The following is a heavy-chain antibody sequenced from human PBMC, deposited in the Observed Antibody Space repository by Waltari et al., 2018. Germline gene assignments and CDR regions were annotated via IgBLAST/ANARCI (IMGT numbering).Heavy chain of an antibody. V-gene: IGHV3-15*01. D-gene: IGHD2-15*01. J-gene: IGHJ4*02. CDR3: TQGWVRY. CDR1: GFNFNSAW. CDR2: MKRKTDGETR. Sequence: DVHLVESGGGFVEPGGSLRLSCATSGFNFNSAWMGWARQAPGRGLEWRGLMKRKTDGETRDYAAPVKGRFTISRDDLKNNVYLEMNGLKIEDTGVYDCTQGWVRYWGPGTLVTVSS.